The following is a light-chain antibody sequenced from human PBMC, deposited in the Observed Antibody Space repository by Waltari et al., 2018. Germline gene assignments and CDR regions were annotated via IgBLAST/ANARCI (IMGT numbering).Light chain of an antibody. CDR3: TSYTIATWV. J-gene: IGLJ3*02. CDR2: EVS. V-gene: IGLV2-14*01. CDR1: PSDVGVTKY. Sequence: QSALTQPASVSGSPGQSITISCTGTPSDVGVTKYCPWFPQPPGKAPKPMIYEVSNRPSGVSYRFSGSKSGNTASLTISGLQAEDEADYYCTSYTIATWVFGGGTKLTVL.